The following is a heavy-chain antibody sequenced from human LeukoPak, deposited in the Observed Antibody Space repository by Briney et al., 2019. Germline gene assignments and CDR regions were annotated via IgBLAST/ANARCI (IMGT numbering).Heavy chain of an antibody. V-gene: IGHV3-23*01. CDR1: GFTFSNYA. CDR3: TKGTIWLPFDY. Sequence: QPGGSLRLSCAASGFTFSNYAMSWARQAPEKGLEWVSAISGSGGSTYYADSVKGRFTISRDNSKNTLYLQMNSLSAEDTAVYYCTKGTIWLPFDYWGQGTLVTVSS. CDR2: ISGSGGST. J-gene: IGHJ4*02. D-gene: IGHD5-18*01.